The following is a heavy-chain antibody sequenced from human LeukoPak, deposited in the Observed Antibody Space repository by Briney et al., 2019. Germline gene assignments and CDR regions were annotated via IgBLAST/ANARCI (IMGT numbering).Heavy chain of an antibody. J-gene: IGHJ5*02. CDR2: ISAYNGNT. Sequence: EASVKVSCKASGYTFTSYGISWVRQAPGQGLXXXGWISAYNGNTNYAQKLQGRVTMTTDTSTSTAYMELRSLRSDDTAVYYCAGVVPAAGARFDPWGQGTLVTVSS. V-gene: IGHV1-18*04. CDR1: GYTFTSYG. CDR3: AGVVPAAGARFDP. D-gene: IGHD2-2*01.